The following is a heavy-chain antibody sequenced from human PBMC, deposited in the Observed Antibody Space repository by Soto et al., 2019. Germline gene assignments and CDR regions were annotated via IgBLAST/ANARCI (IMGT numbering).Heavy chain of an antibody. D-gene: IGHD3-10*01. CDR1: GFSLSTSGVG. J-gene: IGHJ5*02. CDR2: IYWDDDK. Sequence: QITLKESGPTLVKPTQTLTLTCTFSGFSLSTSGVGVGWIRQPPGKALEWLALIYWDDDKRYSPSLKSRLTTTKDTSKDQVVPTMTNMDPVDTATYYCAPSNGSGSSPNWFDPWGQGTLVTVSS. CDR3: APSNGSGSSPNWFDP. V-gene: IGHV2-5*02.